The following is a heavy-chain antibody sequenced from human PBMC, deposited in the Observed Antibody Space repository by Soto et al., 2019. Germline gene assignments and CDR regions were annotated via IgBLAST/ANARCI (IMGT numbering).Heavy chain of an antibody. D-gene: IGHD2-2*01. CDR3: ARDFLLSYYFDY. Sequence: GGSLRLSCAASGFTFSSYGMHWVRQAPGKGLEWVAVIWYDGSNKYYADSVKGRFTISRDNSKNTLYLQMNSLRAEDTAVYYCARDFLLSYYFDYWGQGTLVTVS. J-gene: IGHJ4*02. CDR2: IWYDGSNK. V-gene: IGHV3-33*01. CDR1: GFTFSSYG.